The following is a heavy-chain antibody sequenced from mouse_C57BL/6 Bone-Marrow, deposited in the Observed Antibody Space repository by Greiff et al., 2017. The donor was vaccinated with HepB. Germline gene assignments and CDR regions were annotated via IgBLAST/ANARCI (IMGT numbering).Heavy chain of an antibody. J-gene: IGHJ3*01. CDR2: INSDGGST. CDR1: EYDFTSHD. Sequence: EVKVVESGGGLVQPGESLKLSCESTEYDFTSHDMCWVRKTPEKSLALVAAINSDGGSTNYQDTMERRFIISRDNTKKTLYLQMSSLRSEDTAVYYCARQGLRFAYWGQGTLVTVSA. CDR3: ARQGLRFAY. V-gene: IGHV5-2*01.